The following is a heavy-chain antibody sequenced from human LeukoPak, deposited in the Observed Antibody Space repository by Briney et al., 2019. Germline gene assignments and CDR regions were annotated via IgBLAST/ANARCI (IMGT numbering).Heavy chain of an antibody. V-gene: IGHV3-30*18. CDR2: ISYDGSNK. CDR3: AKMGEDSSGYLAFDI. Sequence: GGSLRLSCAASGLTFSTNPMHWVRQAPGKGLEWVAVISYDGSNKYYADSVKGRFTISRDNSKNTLYLQMNSLRAEDTAVYYCAKMGEDSSGYLAFDIWGQGTMVTVSS. J-gene: IGHJ3*02. CDR1: GLTFSTNP. D-gene: IGHD3-22*01.